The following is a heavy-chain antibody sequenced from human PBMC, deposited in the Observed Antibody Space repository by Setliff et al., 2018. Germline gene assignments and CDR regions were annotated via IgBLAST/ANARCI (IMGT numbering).Heavy chain of an antibody. CDR2: ISFDGSNE. CDR3: AREEVEPLSMTSYYYYMDV. Sequence: LRLSCAAPGFTFRRYALHWVRQAPGKGLEWVALISFDGSNEHYADSVKGRFTISRDNSINTVYLQMNSLRREDTAVYFCAREEVEPLSMTSYYYYMDVWGRGTTVTVSS. J-gene: IGHJ6*03. V-gene: IGHV3-30*04. CDR1: GFTFRRYA. D-gene: IGHD1-1*01.